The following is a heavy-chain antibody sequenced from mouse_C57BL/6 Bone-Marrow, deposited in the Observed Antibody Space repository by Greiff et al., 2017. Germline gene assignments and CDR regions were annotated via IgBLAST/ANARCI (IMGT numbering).Heavy chain of an antibody. CDR1: GFNIKDYY. V-gene: IGHV14-1*01. D-gene: IGHD1-1*01. Sequence: EVQLQQSGAELVRPGASVKLSCTASGFNIKDYYMHWVKQRPEQGLEWIGRIDPEDGDTEYAPKFQGKATMTAETSSNTSYLQLSSLTSEDTAVYYCTHYYGSSPQSMDYWGQGTSVTVSS. J-gene: IGHJ4*01. CDR3: THYYGSSPQSMDY. CDR2: IDPEDGDT.